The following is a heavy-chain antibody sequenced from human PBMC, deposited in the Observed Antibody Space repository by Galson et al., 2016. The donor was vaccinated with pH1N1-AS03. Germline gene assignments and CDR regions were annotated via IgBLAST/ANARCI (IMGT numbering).Heavy chain of an antibody. D-gene: IGHD3-16*01. V-gene: IGHV3-21*01. CDR3: ASGGGYGANFDF. CDR2: ISSGNTYI. Sequence: SLRLSCAASGFTFSSYSMNWVRRAPGKGLEWVSYISSGNTYIHYVDSVKGRFTISRDKAKNSLYLQMNSLRAEDTAVYYCASGGGYGANFDFWGRGTLVTV. CDR1: GFTFSSYS. J-gene: IGHJ4*02.